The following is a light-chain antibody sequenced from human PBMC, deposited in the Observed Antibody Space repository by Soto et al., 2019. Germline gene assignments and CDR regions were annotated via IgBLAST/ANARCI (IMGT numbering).Light chain of an antibody. CDR1: RAVGSD. CDR2: AAS. CDR3: QQYGSSPFYT. Sequence: QMTQSPSSLSASVGEKIIITCRASRAVGSDVSWYQQKPGQAPKLLIYAASSRATGIPDRFSGSGSGTDFTLTISRLEPEDFAVYYCQQYGSSPFYTFGQGTKLEIK. V-gene: IGKV1-17*01. J-gene: IGKJ2*01.